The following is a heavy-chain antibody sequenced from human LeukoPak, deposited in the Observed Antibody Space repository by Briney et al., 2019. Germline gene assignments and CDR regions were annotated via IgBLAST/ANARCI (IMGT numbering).Heavy chain of an antibody. CDR1: SGSISTSNYY. J-gene: IGHJ4*02. Sequence: SETLSLTCTVSSGSISTSNYYWSWILQPPGKGLEWIGYIYYSGSTNYNPSLKSRVTISVDTSKNQFSLKLSSVTAADTAVYYCARGEYYYDSTGPGSRFDYWGQGTLVTVSS. V-gene: IGHV4-61*01. D-gene: IGHD3-22*01. CDR2: IYYSGST. CDR3: ARGEYYYDSTGPGSRFDY.